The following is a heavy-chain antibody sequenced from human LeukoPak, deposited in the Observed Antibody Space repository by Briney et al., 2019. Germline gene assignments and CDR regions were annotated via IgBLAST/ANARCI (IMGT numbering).Heavy chain of an antibody. CDR2: IYYSGST. D-gene: IGHD3-10*01. CDR1: GGSISSGSYY. J-gene: IGHJ4*02. CDR3: ASARRGYYGSGGEVDY. V-gene: IGHV4-61*01. Sequence: KPSETLSLTCTVSGGSISSGSYYWSWIRQPPGKGLEWIGYIYYSGSTNYNPSLKSRVTISVDTSKNQFSLKLSSVTAADTAVYYCASARRGYYGSGGEVDYWGQGTLVTVSS.